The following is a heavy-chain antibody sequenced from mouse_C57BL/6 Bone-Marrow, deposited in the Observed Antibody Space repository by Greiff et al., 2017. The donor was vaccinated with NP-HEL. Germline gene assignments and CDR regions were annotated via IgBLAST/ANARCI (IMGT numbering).Heavy chain of an antibody. J-gene: IGHJ3*01. Sequence: QVQLQQPGAELVKPGASVKLSCKASGYTFTSYWMQWVKQRPGQGLEWIGEIDPSDSYTNYNQKFKGKATLTVDKSSSTAYMQLSSLTSEDSAVYYCAREDYYYIGGFAYWGQGTLVTVSA. D-gene: IGHD1-1*01. CDR3: AREDYYYIGGFAY. CDR2: IDPSDSYT. V-gene: IGHV1-50*01. CDR1: GYTFTSYW.